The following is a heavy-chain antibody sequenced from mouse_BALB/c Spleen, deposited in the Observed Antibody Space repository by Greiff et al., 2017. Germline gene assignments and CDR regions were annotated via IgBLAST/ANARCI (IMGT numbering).Heavy chain of an antibody. D-gene: IGHD2-14*01. V-gene: IGHV1S135*01. CDR1: GFSFTGYN. J-gene: IGHJ4*01. CDR3: ESAAYYWYNPCYAMDY. Sequence: EVQLQQSGPELEKPAASVTISCTASGFSFTGYNMNWVKQSPGKSLEWIGNIDPYYGGTSYNQKFKGKATWTVDKSSSTAYMQLSILTSEDSAVYYCESAAYYWYNPCYAMDYWGQGTSVTVSS. CDR2: IDPYYGGT.